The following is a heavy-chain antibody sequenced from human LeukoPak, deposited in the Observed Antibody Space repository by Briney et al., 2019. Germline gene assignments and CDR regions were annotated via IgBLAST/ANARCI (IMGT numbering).Heavy chain of an antibody. Sequence: PSETLSLTCTVSGGSISRTSYYWGWIRQPPGKGLEWIGSISYSGTTHYNPSLNSRVTISVDTSKNQFSLKLSSVTAADTAVYFCARDKQPGDNWGQGTLVTVSS. CDR2: ISYSGTT. CDR3: ARDKQPGDN. V-gene: IGHV4-39*07. CDR1: GGSISRTSYY. D-gene: IGHD5-18*01. J-gene: IGHJ4*02.